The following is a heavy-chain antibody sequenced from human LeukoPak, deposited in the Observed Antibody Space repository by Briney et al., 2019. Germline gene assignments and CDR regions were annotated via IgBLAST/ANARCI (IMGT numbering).Heavy chain of an antibody. CDR2: ISSSGSTI. Sequence: PGGSLRLSCAASGFTFSSYEMNWVRQAPGKGLEWASYISSSGSTIYYADSVKGRFTISRDNAKNSLYLQMNSLRAEDTAVYYCAGPGEAQGGYWGQGTLVTVSS. D-gene: IGHD1-1*01. J-gene: IGHJ4*02. CDR3: AGPGEAQGGY. V-gene: IGHV3-48*03. CDR1: GFTFSSYE.